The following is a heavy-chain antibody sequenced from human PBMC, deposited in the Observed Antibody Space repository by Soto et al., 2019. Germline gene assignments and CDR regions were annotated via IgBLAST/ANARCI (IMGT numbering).Heavy chain of an antibody. J-gene: IGHJ6*02. V-gene: IGHV3-33*01. D-gene: IGHD2-15*01. CDR3: ARADCTGAYCYSWPFNYGVDV. CDR1: GFTFNTYG. CDR2: IWYDGSNK. Sequence: QVQLVESGGGVVQPGGSLRLSCTTSGFTFNTYGMHWVRQAPGKGLEWVAIIWYDGSNKYYADSVKGRFTISRDNSKNTLYLQMNSLRAEDTALYYCARADCTGAYCYSWPFNYGVDVWGQGTTVNGSS.